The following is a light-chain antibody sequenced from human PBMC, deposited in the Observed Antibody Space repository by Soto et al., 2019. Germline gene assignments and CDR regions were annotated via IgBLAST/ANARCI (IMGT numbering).Light chain of an antibody. CDR1: SRDVGAYKY. CDR2: EVS. CDR3: TSYAGSNIWV. J-gene: IGLJ3*02. Sequence: QSALTQPPSASGSPGQSVTISCTGPSRDVGAYKYVSWYQQYPGKAPKLMIYEVSKRPSGVPDRFSGSKSGNTASLTVSGLQAEDEADYYCTSYAGSNIWVFGGGTKVTVL. V-gene: IGLV2-8*01.